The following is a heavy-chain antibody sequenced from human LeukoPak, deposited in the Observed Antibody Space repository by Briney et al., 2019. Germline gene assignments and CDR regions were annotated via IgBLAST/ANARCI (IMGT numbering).Heavy chain of an antibody. V-gene: IGHV4-59*12. CDR3: ARGGGGVGIAAAGPRGDY. J-gene: IGHJ4*02. D-gene: IGHD6-13*01. CDR2: IYYSGST. Sequence: PSGTLSLTCTDPGGSISSYYWGWSRQPPGKGLEGSGYIYYSGSTNYTPSLKSLVTISVDTSKNQFSLKLSSVTAADTAVYYCARGGGGVGIAAAGPRGDYWGQGTLVTVSS. CDR1: GGSISSYY.